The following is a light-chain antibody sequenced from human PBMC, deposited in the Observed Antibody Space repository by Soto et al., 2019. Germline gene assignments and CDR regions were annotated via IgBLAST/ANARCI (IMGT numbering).Light chain of an antibody. J-gene: IGKJ5*01. CDR3: QQYNNWPPIT. V-gene: IGKV3-15*01. Sequence: EIFLTQSPATLSVSPGERATLSCRASQSISSDLAWYQQKPGQSPRLLIYGASTRDTGIPARFSGSGSGTEFTLTISSLXSEDFAIYYRQQYNNWPPITFGQGTRLEIK. CDR2: GAS. CDR1: QSISSD.